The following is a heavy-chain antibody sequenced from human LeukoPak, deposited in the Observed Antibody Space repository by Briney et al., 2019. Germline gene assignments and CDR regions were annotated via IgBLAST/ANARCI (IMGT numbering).Heavy chain of an antibody. CDR2: INPNSGGT. Sequence: GASVKVSCKASGYTFTGYYMHWVRQAPGQGLEWMGRINPNSGGTNYAQKFQGRVTMTRDTSISTAYMELSRLRSDDTAVYYCATYSSSWYYFDYWGQGTLVTVSS. CDR3: ATYSSSWYYFDY. J-gene: IGHJ4*02. D-gene: IGHD6-13*01. V-gene: IGHV1-2*06. CDR1: GYTFTGYY.